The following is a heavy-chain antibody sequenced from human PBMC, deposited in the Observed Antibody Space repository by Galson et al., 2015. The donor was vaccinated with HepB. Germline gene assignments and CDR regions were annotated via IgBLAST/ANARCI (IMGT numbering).Heavy chain of an antibody. Sequence: SLRLSCAASGFTFRKYVMMWVRQAPGKGLEWVSSIINTGSETHSADSVKGRFTISRDNSKNTLYLQMSSLSAEDTAVYHCARGYCTDSACYWGASDIWGPGTMVTVSS. D-gene: IGHD2-8*02. CDR1: GFTFRKYV. CDR2: IINTGSET. CDR3: ARGYCTDSACYWGASDI. J-gene: IGHJ3*02. V-gene: IGHV3-23*05.